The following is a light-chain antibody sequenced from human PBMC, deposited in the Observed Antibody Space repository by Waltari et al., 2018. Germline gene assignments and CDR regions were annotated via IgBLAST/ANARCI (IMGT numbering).Light chain of an antibody. CDR1: QSISTY. Sequence: DIQMTQSPSSLSASVGDRVPITCRASQSISTYLNWYQQNPGKAPKLLIYAASSLQRGVPSRFSGSGSGTDFTLTISSLQPEDFATYYCQQSYSAPWTFGQGTKVEIK. J-gene: IGKJ1*01. V-gene: IGKV1-39*01. CDR2: AAS. CDR3: QQSYSAPWT.